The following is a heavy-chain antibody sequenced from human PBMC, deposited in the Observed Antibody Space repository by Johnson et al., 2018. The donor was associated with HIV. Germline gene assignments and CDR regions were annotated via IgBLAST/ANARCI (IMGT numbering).Heavy chain of an antibody. V-gene: IGHV3-13*01. CDR1: GFTFSNYD. Sequence: VQLVESGGGVVQPGGSLRLSCAASGFTFSNYDMHWVRQGTGKGLEWVSAIGTAGDTYYPGSVKGRFTISREKAKNSFYLQMNSLRAGDTAVYYCAVSYSSSSGAFDIWGQGTMVTVSS. CDR3: AVSYSSSSGAFDI. D-gene: IGHD6-6*01. J-gene: IGHJ3*02. CDR2: IGTAGDT.